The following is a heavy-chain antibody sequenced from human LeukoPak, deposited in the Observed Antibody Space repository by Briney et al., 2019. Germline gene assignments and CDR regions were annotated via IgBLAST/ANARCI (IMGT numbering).Heavy chain of an antibody. V-gene: IGHV4-34*01. CDR3: ARPPRYSYGYDY. Sequence: SETLSLTCAVYGGSFSGYYWSWIRQPPGKGLEWIGEINHSGSTNYNPSLKSRVTISVDTSKNQFSLKLSSVTAAATAVYYCARPPRYSYGYDYWGQGTLVTVSS. J-gene: IGHJ4*02. CDR1: GGSFSGYY. D-gene: IGHD5-18*01. CDR2: INHSGST.